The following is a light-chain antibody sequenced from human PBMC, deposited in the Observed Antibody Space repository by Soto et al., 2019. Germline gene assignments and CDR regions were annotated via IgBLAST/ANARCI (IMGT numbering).Light chain of an antibody. J-gene: IGKJ3*01. CDR2: GAS. Sequence: EIVLTQSPGTLSLSPGERATLSCRASQSVSSSYLAWYQQKPGRAPRLLIYGASSRATGIPDRFSGSGSGTDFTLTISRLEPEDFAVYYCQQYGRSTLTFGPGTKVDIK. CDR3: QQYGRSTLT. V-gene: IGKV3-20*01. CDR1: QSVSSSY.